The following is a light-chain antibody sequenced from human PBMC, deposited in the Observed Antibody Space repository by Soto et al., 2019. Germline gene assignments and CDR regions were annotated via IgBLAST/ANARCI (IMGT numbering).Light chain of an antibody. CDR2: DNN. V-gene: IGLV1-51*01. J-gene: IGLJ2*01. CDR1: SSNIGNNY. Sequence: QSVLTQPPSVSAAPRQKVAISCSGSSSNIGNNYVSWYHRVPGSAPKLLIYDNNERPSGIPDRFSGSKSGTSAALDITGLQTGDEGDYYCGTWDSRLRVVVFGGGTKLTVL. CDR3: GTWDSRLRVVV.